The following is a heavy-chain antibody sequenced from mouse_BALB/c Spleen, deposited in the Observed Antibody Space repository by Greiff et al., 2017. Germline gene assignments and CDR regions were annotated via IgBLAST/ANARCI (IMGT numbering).Heavy chain of an antibody. D-gene: IGHD1-1*01. Sequence: VQLQQSGPELVKPGASVKIPCKASGYTFTDYNMDWVKQSHGKSLEWIGDINPNNGGTIYNQKFKGKATLTVDKSSSTAYMELRSLTSEDTAVYYCARRSTTVVAPGFAYWGQGTLVTVSA. CDR1: GYTFTDYN. CDR3: ARRSTTVVAPGFAY. V-gene: IGHV1-18*01. CDR2: INPNNGGT. J-gene: IGHJ3*01.